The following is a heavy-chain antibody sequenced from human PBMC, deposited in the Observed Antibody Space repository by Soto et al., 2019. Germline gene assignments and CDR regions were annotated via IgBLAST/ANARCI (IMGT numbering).Heavy chain of an antibody. CDR2: ISAYNGNT. V-gene: IGHV1-18*01. J-gene: IGHJ4*02. Sequence: AAPVKVSCKASGYTFTNYGITSVRQAPGQGLEWMGWISAYNGNTKYAQRLQGRVTMATDTSTSTAYMELRSLRAEDTAGYYCARRGPGTYFDYWGQGTLVTVSS. D-gene: IGHD6-13*01. CDR1: GYTFTNYG. CDR3: ARRGPGTYFDY.